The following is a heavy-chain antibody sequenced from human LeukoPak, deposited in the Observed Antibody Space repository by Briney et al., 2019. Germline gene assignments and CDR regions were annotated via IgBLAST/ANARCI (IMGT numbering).Heavy chain of an antibody. CDR1: GSSISSSSYY. Sequence: SDTLSRTGTVSGSSISSSSYYWGWILQPPGKVLVWLGIMSYKYSGSTSYNPSLKSRVTISVDTSKNQFSLRLSSVTAADTAVYYCARHGMYSGSESYYDPFDYWGQGTLVTVSS. J-gene: IGHJ4*02. CDR2: MSYKYSGST. D-gene: IGHD3-10*01. CDR3: ARHGMYSGSESYYDPFDY. V-gene: IGHV4-39*01.